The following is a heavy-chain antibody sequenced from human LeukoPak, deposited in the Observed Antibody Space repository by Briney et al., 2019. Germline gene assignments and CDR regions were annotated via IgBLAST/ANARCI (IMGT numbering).Heavy chain of an antibody. J-gene: IGHJ4*02. D-gene: IGHD5-12*01. CDR1: GYTFTSYD. V-gene: IGHV1-2*02. CDR2: INPNSGGT. Sequence: ASVKVSCKASGYTFTSYDINWVRQATGQGLEWMGWINPNSGGTNYAQKFQGRVTMTRDTSISTAYMELSRLKSDDTAVYYCASTKPSGYDYDYWGQGTLVTVSS. CDR3: ASTKPSGYDYDY.